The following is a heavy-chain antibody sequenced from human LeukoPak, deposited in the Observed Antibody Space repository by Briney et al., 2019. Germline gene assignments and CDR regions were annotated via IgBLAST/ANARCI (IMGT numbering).Heavy chain of an antibody. J-gene: IGHJ4*02. CDR1: GGSLSRPS. D-gene: IGHD3-16*01. CDR2: IYYSGST. Sequence: PSESLSLTPTLSGGSLSRPSWSTIWHTPRGRLGRIGYIYYSGSTNYNPSLKSRVTISVDTSKNQFSLKLSSVTAADTAVYYCARMGARDPYYLGYWGQGTLVTVSS. CDR3: ARMGARDPYYLGY. V-gene: IGHV4-59*11.